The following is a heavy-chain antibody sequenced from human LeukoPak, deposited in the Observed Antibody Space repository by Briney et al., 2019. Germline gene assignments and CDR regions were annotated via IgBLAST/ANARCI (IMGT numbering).Heavy chain of an antibody. CDR3: AIQRGLDY. V-gene: IGHV3-21*01. CDR1: GFPFSSYS. D-gene: IGHD3-22*01. CDR2: ISSSSSYI. Sequence: PGGSLGFSFAASGFPFSSYSMNWVRQPPGKGLEWVSSISSSSSYIYYADSLKGRFTISRDNAKNSLYLQMNSLRAEDTAVYYCAIQRGLDYWGQGTLVTVSS. J-gene: IGHJ4*02.